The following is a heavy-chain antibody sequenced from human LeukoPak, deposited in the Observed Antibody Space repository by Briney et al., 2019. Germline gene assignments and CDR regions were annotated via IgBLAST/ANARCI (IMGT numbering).Heavy chain of an antibody. J-gene: IGHJ4*02. CDR3: VRIPAPRHYYDSSGYYLDY. CDR1: GGSISSGGYY. CDR2: IYYSGST. V-gene: IGHV4-31*03. D-gene: IGHD3-22*01. Sequence: SQTLSLTCTVSGGSISSGGYYWSWIRQHPGKGLEWIGYIYYSGSTYYNPSLKSRVTISVDTSKNQFSLKLSSVTAADTAVYYCVRIPAPRHYYDSSGYYLDYWGQGTLVTVSS.